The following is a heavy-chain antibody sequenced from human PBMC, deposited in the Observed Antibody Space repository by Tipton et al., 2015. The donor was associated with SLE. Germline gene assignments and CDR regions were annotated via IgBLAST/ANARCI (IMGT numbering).Heavy chain of an antibody. CDR1: GGSISSHY. J-gene: IGHJ4*02. D-gene: IGHD2-21*01. Sequence: LRLSCTVSGGSISSHYWSWIRQPPGKGLEWIGYIYYSGSPNYNPSLKSRVTISLDTSKNQFSLNVSSVTAADTAMYYCARDGGGVGIAYFDYWGQGSLVTVSS. V-gene: IGHV4-59*11. CDR3: ARDGGGVGIAYFDY. CDR2: IYYSGSP.